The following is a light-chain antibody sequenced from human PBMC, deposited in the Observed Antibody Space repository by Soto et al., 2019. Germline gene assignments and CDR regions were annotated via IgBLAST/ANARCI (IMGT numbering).Light chain of an antibody. CDR1: RGISSN. Sequence: IVMTQSPATLSVSPGERATLSCRASRGISSNLAWYQQKPGQAPRLLIYDASTRATGIPARFSGSGSGTEFTLTISRLEPEDFAMYYCQQYGSSPWTFGQGTKVDIK. V-gene: IGKV3-15*01. CDR3: QQYGSSPWT. CDR2: DAS. J-gene: IGKJ1*01.